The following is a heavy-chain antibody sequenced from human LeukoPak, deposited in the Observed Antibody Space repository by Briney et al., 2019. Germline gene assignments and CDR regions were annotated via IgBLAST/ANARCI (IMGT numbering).Heavy chain of an antibody. Sequence: SVKVSCKASGFTFTSSAMQWVRQARGQRLEWIGWIVVGSGNTNYAQKFQERVTITRDMSTSTAYMELSSLRSEDTAVYYCAALDYYGLGSDLGFDYWGQGTLVTVSS. CDR3: AALDYYGLGSDLGFDY. V-gene: IGHV1-58*02. D-gene: IGHD3-10*01. J-gene: IGHJ4*02. CDR2: IVVGSGNT. CDR1: GFTFTSSA.